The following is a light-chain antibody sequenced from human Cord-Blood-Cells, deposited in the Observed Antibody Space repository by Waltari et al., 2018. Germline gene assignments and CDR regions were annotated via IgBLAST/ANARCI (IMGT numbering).Light chain of an antibody. V-gene: IGLV2-11*01. CDR1: SSDVGGYNY. Sequence: QSALTQPRSVSGSPGQSVTISCTGTSSDVGGYNYVSWYQQHPGKAPKLMFYDVSKRPTGVPDRFSGSKSGNTPSLTISGLQAEDDADYYCCSYAGSYTWVFGGGTKLTVL. CDR2: DVS. J-gene: IGLJ3*02. CDR3: CSYAGSYTWV.